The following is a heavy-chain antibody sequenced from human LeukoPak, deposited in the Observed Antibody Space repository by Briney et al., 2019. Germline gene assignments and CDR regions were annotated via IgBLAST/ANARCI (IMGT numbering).Heavy chain of an antibody. CDR3: ARVGGYPLSAFDI. Sequence: NPSETLSLTCTVSGGSIRSYYWSWIRQPPGKGLEWIGYIYYSESANYNPSLKSRITISLDTSKNHFSLKLNSVTAADTAVYYCARVGGYPLSAFDIWGQGTMVTVPS. CDR1: GGSIRSYY. J-gene: IGHJ3*02. CDR2: IYYSESA. V-gene: IGHV4-59*08. D-gene: IGHD3-22*01.